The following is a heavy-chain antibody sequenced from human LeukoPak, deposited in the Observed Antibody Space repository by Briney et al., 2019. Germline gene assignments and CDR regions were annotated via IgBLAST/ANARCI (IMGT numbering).Heavy chain of an antibody. D-gene: IGHD4-17*01. J-gene: IGHJ4*02. Sequence: GGSLRLSCAAPGFSFSSYNMNWVRQAPGKGLEWVALTSYDGGDKDYADSVKGRFTISRDNSKNTLYLQMNSLRAEDTAMYYCAKDRGAYGDPGGYFDYWGQGTLVTVSS. CDR1: GFSFSSYN. CDR2: TSYDGGDK. V-gene: IGHV3-30*18. CDR3: AKDRGAYGDPGGYFDY.